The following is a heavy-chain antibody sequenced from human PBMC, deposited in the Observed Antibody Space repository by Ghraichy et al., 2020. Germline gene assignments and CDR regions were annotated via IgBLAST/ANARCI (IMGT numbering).Heavy chain of an antibody. CDR2: ISYDGSNK. Sequence: GGSLRLSCAASGFTFSSYGMHWVRQAPGKGLEWVAVISYDGSNKYYADSVKGRFTISRDNFKNTLYLQMNSLRAEDTAVYYCAKRGDSSGWIWSGSYYFDYWGQGTLVTVSS. CDR3: AKRGDSSGWIWSGSYYFDY. V-gene: IGHV3-30*18. J-gene: IGHJ4*02. D-gene: IGHD6-19*01. CDR1: GFTFSSYG.